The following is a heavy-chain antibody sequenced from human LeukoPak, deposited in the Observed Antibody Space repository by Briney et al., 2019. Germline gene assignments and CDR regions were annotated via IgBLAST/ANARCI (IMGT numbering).Heavy chain of an antibody. Sequence: PSETLSLTCTVSGDSIRSYYWYWFRQPPGKTLEWIACIYRSGAIHYNPSIESRATISLDTSKNQFSLRLSSVTAADTAVYYCAREGIVRTYDHWGQGTLVTVSA. D-gene: IGHD1-26*01. CDR2: IYRSGAI. V-gene: IGHV4-59*12. J-gene: IGHJ4*02. CDR3: AREGIVRTYDH. CDR1: GDSIRSYY.